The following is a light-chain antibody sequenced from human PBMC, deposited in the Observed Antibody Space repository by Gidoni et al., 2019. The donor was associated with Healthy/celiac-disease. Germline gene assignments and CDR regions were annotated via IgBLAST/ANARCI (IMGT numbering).Light chain of an antibody. CDR3: QQLNSYPFLT. CDR2: AAS. J-gene: IGKJ3*01. V-gene: IGKV1-9*01. CDR1: QGISSY. Sequence: DIQLTQSPSFLSASVGDRVTITCRASQGISSYLAWYQQKPGKAPKLLIYAASTLQSGVPSRFSGSGSGTEFSLPISSLQPEDFATYYCQQLNSYPFLTFGPGTKVDIK.